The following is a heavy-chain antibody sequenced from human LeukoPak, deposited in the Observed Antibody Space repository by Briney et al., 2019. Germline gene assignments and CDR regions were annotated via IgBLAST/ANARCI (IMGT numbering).Heavy chain of an antibody. CDR2: IIPILGIA. Sequence: ASVKVSCKASGGTFSSYAISWVRQAPGQGLEWMGRIIPILGIANYAQKFQGRVTITADKSTSSAYMELSSLRSEDTAVYYCASGRPDYGDPLYYCGMDVWGQGTTVTVSS. D-gene: IGHD4-17*01. J-gene: IGHJ6*02. CDR3: ASGRPDYGDPLYYCGMDV. V-gene: IGHV1-69*04. CDR1: GGTFSSYA.